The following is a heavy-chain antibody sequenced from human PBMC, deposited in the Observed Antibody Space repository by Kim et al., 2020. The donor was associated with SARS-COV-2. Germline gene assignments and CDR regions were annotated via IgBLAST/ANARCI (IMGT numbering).Heavy chain of an antibody. J-gene: IGHJ5*01. D-gene: IGHD2-15*01. Sequence: SETLSLTCAVYGGSFSGYYWSWIRQPPGKGLEWIGEINHSGSTNYNPSLKSRVTISVDTSKNQFSLKLSSVTAADTAVYYCARGRSNCSGGSCYSGNWF. CDR2: INHSGST. CDR3: ARGRSNCSGGSCYSGNWF. CDR1: GGSFSGYY. V-gene: IGHV4-34*01.